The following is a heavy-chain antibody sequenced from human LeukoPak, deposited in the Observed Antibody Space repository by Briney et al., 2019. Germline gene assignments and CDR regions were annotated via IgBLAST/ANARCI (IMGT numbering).Heavy chain of an antibody. J-gene: IGHJ5*02. D-gene: IGHD6-13*01. CDR1: GASISNYY. V-gene: IGHV4-59*08. Sequence: SETLSLTCTVSGASISNYYWSWIRQPPGKGLEWIAYICYSETTNYNPSLKSRVTISVDRSKNQLSLKLNSVTAADTAVYYCARHSGSSRGWFDPWGQGTLVTVSS. CDR3: ARHSGSSRGWFDP. CDR2: ICYSETT.